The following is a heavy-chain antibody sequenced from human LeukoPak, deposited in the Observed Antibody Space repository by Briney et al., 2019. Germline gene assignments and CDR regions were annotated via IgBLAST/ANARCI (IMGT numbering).Heavy chain of an antibody. Sequence: SETLSLTCTVSGGSISSGGYYWSWIRQHPGKGLEWIGYIYYSGSTYYNPSLKSRVTISVDTSKNQFSLKLSSVAAADTAVYYCARDKSRARGVLYNWFDPWGQGTLVTVSS. CDR3: ARDKSRARGVLYNWFDP. CDR2: IYYSGST. CDR1: GGSISSGGYY. V-gene: IGHV4-31*03. D-gene: IGHD3-10*01. J-gene: IGHJ5*02.